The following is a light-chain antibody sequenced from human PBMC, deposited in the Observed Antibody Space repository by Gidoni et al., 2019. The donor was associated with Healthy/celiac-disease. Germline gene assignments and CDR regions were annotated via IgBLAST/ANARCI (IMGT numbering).Light chain of an antibody. CDR3: SAWYYILNCRV. CDR2: SNT. Sequence: QSVLNQPPSASGRPGQRVTISCSGISSNIGSNTGNWYQQLPGTAPKILIYSNTQRPSGFPVLFSGSKSGTSASLAISGLQSEDDADYYCSAWYYILNCRVFGGGTKLTVL. J-gene: IGLJ2*01. CDR1: SSNIGSNT. V-gene: IGLV1-44*01.